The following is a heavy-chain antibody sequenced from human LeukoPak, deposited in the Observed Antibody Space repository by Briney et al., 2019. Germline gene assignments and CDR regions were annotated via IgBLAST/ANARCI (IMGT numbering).Heavy chain of an antibody. V-gene: IGHV4-4*02. CDR3: ASAEPRGIVWYPY. Sequence: PSETLSLTCAVSGASISSINWWWSWVRQPPGTGLEWIGEIYHSGSTNYNPSLKSRVTMSVDESKSQFSLKLSSVTAADTAVYYCASAEPRGIVWYPYWGQGTLVTVSS. CDR2: IYHSGST. D-gene: IGHD6-13*01. CDR1: GASISSINW. J-gene: IGHJ4*02.